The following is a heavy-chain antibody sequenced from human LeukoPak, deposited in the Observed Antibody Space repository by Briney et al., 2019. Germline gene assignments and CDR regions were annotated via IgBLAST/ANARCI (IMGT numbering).Heavy chain of an antibody. J-gene: IGHJ4*01. V-gene: IGHV3-21*01. CDR3: VRDRSEDDSSGYIHRDFDS. CDR2: IDSSSSHI. CDR1: GFTVRSYY. Sequence: SPGGSLRLSCAASGFTVRSYYMAWVRQAPGKGLEWVSSIDSSSSHIYYADSVRGRFTISRDNAKNLVYLQMNSLRAEDTAVYYCVRDRSEDDSSGYIHRDFDSWGHGTLVIVSS. D-gene: IGHD3-22*01.